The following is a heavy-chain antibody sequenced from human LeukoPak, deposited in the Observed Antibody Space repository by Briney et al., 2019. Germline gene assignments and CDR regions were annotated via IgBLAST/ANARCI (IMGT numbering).Heavy chain of an antibody. CDR1: GFTFNVYA. J-gene: IGHJ3*02. Sequence: AGGSLRLSCAASGFTFNVYAMTWVRQAPGKGLEWVSTIGNGLYYTDSVKGRFTISRDDSKSTLYLQMNSLRAEDTAIYYCTKDMIPGNGEYDAFDIWGQGTTVTVSS. CDR3: TKDMIPGNGEYDAFDI. CDR2: IGNGL. V-gene: IGHV3-23*01. D-gene: IGHD3-22*01.